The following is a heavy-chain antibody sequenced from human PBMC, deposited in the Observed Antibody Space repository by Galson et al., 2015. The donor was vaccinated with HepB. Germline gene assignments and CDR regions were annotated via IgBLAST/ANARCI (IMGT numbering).Heavy chain of an antibody. CDR2: ISYDGSNK. Sequence: SLRLSCAASGFTFSSYGMHWVRQAPGKGLEWVAVISYDGSNKYYADSLKGRFTMSRDNSKNTLYLQMNSLRAEDTAVYYCAKDLKDWGQGTLVTVSS. V-gene: IGHV3-30*18. J-gene: IGHJ4*02. CDR1: GFTFSSYG. CDR3: AKDLKD.